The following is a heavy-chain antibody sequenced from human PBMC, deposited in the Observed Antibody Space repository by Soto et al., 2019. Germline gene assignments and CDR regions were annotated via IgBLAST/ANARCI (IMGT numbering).Heavy chain of an antibody. CDR1: GLSFGTSGVG. Sequence: QITLKESGPTLVKPTQTLTLTCTASGLSFGTSGVGVGWIRQPPGKALEWLALIYWNDDQRYSPSLKSSLTITQDTSKNQVVLTVTNVDPVDTATYYCASMTTVATAAFDIWGQGIMVTVPS. CDR3: ASMTTVATAAFDI. CDR2: IYWNDDQ. V-gene: IGHV2-5*01. D-gene: IGHD4-17*01. J-gene: IGHJ3*02.